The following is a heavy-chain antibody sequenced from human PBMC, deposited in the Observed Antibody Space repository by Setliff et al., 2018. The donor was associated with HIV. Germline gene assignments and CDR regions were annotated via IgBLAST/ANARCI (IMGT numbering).Heavy chain of an antibody. D-gene: IGHD1-26*01. CDR3: ARAGGSYLGAFDI. CDR1: GYSFTRYY. V-gene: IGHV1-8*01. J-gene: IGHJ3*02. CDR2: MNPNSGNT. Sequence: ASVKVSCKASGYSFTRYYMHWVRQAPGQGLEWMGWMNPNSGNTGYAQKFQGRVTMTRNTSISTAYMELSSLRSEDTAVYYCARAGGSYLGAFDIWGQGTMVTVSS.